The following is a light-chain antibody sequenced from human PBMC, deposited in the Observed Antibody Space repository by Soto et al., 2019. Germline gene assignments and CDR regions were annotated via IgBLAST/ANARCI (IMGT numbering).Light chain of an antibody. CDR1: SSDVGAYNY. V-gene: IGLV2-14*03. J-gene: IGLJ1*01. CDR3: SSFTSSSSYV. CDR2: HVS. Sequence: SALTQPASVSGSPGQSITISCTGTSSDVGAYNYVSWYQQHPGRAPQLIIYHVSNRPSGVSNRFSGSKSDNTASLTISGLQAEDEADYYCSSFTSSSSYVFGPGTKVTVL.